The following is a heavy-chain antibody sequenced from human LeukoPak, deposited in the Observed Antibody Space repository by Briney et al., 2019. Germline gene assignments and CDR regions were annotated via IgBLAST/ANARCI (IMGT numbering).Heavy chain of an antibody. Sequence: SGGSLRLSCAASGFTFSSYEMNWVRQAPGKGLEWVSYISSSGSTIYYADSVKGRFTISRDNAKNSLYLQMNSLRAEDTAVYYCARDNPSSPLSYCGGDCSPGGFDYWGQGTLVTVSS. CDR1: GFTFSSYE. CDR2: ISSSGSTI. D-gene: IGHD2-21*02. J-gene: IGHJ4*02. CDR3: ARDNPSSPLSYCGGDCSPGGFDY. V-gene: IGHV3-48*03.